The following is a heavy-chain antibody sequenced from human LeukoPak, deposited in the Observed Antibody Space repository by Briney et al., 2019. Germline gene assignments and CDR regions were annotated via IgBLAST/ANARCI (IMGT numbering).Heavy chain of an antibody. CDR3: ARVSDSSGFNWFDP. J-gene: IGHJ5*02. CDR2: ISYSTNAI. Sequence: GGSLRLSCAASGFTFSSFSFNWVRQAPGKGLEWISYISYSTNAIYYADSVRGRFTISRDNSKNTLYLQMNSLRAEDTAVYYCARVSDSSGFNWFDPWGQGTLVTVSS. V-gene: IGHV3-48*01. D-gene: IGHD3-22*01. CDR1: GFTFSSFS.